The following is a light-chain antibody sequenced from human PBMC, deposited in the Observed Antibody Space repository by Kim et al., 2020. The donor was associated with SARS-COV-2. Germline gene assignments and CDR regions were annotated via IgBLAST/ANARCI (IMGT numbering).Light chain of an antibody. CDR1: QSISSW. V-gene: IGKV1-5*03. J-gene: IGKJ2*01. CDR3: QQYNSYPHT. Sequence: DIQMTQSPSTLSASVGDRVTITCRASQSISSWLAWYQQKPGKAPNLLIYKASSLYKPSTLQSGVPSRFSGSGSGTEFTLTISSLQPDDFATYYCQQYNSYPHTFGQGTKLEIK. CDR2: KAS.